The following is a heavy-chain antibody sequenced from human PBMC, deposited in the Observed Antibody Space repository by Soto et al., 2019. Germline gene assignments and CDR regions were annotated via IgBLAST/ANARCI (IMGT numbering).Heavy chain of an antibody. D-gene: IGHD3-16*01. CDR3: ARVSGGFYYYYYYMDV. J-gene: IGHJ6*03. CDR1: GYTFTSYD. V-gene: IGHV1-8*01. Sequence: QVQMVQSGAEVKKPGASVKVSCKASGYTFTSYDINWVRQATGQGLEWMGWMNPNSGNTGYAQKFQGRVTMTRNTSISTAYMELSSLRSEDTAVYYCARVSGGFYYYYYYMDVWGKGTTDTVSS. CDR2: MNPNSGNT.